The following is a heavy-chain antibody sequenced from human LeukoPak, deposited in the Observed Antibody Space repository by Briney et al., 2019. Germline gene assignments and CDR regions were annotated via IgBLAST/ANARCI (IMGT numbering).Heavy chain of an antibody. CDR1: GGSISGYY. CDR3: ARVPLYSSSWYQENFDY. Sequence: SSETLSLTCTVSGGSISGYYWSWIRQPPGKGLEWIGYIYYSGTTNNNPSLKSRVTISVDTSKNQFSLKLSSVTAADTAVYYCARVPLYSSSWYQENFDYWGQGTLVTVSS. V-gene: IGHV4-59*01. D-gene: IGHD6-13*01. J-gene: IGHJ4*02. CDR2: IYYSGTT.